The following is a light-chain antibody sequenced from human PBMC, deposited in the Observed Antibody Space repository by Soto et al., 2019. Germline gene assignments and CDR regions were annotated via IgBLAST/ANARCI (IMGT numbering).Light chain of an antibody. CDR1: RSNIGSNA. J-gene: IGLJ3*02. V-gene: IGLV1-44*01. Sequence: QSVLTQPPSASGTPGQRVTISCSGSRSNIGSNAVSWYQQLPGTAPKLLIYNNNQRPSGVPDRFSGSKSGTSASLAISGLQSEDAADYYCAAWDDSLNARRVFGGGTKVTVL. CDR2: NNN. CDR3: AAWDDSLNARRV.